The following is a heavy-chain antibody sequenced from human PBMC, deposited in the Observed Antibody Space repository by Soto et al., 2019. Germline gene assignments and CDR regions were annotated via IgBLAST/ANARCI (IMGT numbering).Heavy chain of an antibody. CDR2: TYYRSKWYN. J-gene: IGHJ4*02. CDR1: GDSVSSNSAA. CDR3: ARDHPPDYYGSGSYISAIDY. D-gene: IGHD3-10*01. V-gene: IGHV6-1*01. Sequence: QVQLQQSGPGLVKPSQTLSLTCAISGDSVSSNSAAWNWIRQSPSRGLEWLGRTYYRSKWYNDYAVSVKSRITINPDTSKNQFSLQLNSVTPEDTAVYYCARDHPPDYYGSGSYISAIDYWGQGTLVTVSS.